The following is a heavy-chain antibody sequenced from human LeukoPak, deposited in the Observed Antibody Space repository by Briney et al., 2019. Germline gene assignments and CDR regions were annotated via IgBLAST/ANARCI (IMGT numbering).Heavy chain of an antibody. D-gene: IGHD6-13*01. V-gene: IGHV1-69*13. Sequence: SVKVSCKASGGTFSSYAISWVRQAPGQGLEWMGGIIPIFGTANYAQKFQGRVTITADESTSTAYMELSSLRSEDTAVYYCAREFVGGPAAGVYYYYYGMDVWGQGTTVTVSS. CDR2: IIPIFGTA. J-gene: IGHJ6*02. CDR3: AREFVGGPAAGVYYYYYGMDV. CDR1: GGTFSSYA.